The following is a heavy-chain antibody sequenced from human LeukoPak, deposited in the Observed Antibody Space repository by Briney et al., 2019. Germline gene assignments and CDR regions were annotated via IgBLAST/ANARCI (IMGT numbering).Heavy chain of an antibody. CDR2: IIPIFGTA. D-gene: IGHD2-2*01. CDR1: GGTFSSYA. J-gene: IGHJ5*02. CDR3: ARGGIVVVPAATTDYGWFDP. V-gene: IGHV1-69*05. Sequence: ASVKVSCKASGGTFSSYAISWVRQAPGQGLEWMGGIIPIFGTANYAQKFQGRVTITTDESTSTAYMELSSLRSEDTAVYYCARGGIVVVPAATTDYGWFDPWGQGTLVTVSS.